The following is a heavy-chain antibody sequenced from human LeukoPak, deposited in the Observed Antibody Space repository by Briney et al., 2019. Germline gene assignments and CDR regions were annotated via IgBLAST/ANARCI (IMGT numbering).Heavy chain of an antibody. Sequence: SVKVSCKASGGTFSSYAISWVRQAPGQGLEWMGGIIPIFGTANYAQKFQGRVTITADESTSTAYVELSSLRSEDTAVYYCARGYLEITGTTSWFDPWGQGTLVTVSS. D-gene: IGHD1-7*01. J-gene: IGHJ5*02. CDR3: ARGYLEITGTTSWFDP. CDR2: IIPIFGTA. CDR1: GGTFSSYA. V-gene: IGHV1-69*01.